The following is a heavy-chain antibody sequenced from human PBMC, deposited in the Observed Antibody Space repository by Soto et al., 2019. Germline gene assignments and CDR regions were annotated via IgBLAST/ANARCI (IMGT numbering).Heavy chain of an antibody. Sequence: QVQLQQWGAGLLKPSETLSLTCAVDGGSFSGYYWSWIRQPPGKGVEWIGEINHSGSTNYNPSLKSRVTISVDTSKNQFSLKLSSVTAADTAVYYCAREHAKGPFDYWVQGTLVTVSS. CDR2: INHSGST. CDR3: AREHAKGPFDY. CDR1: GGSFSGYY. J-gene: IGHJ4*02. V-gene: IGHV4-34*01.